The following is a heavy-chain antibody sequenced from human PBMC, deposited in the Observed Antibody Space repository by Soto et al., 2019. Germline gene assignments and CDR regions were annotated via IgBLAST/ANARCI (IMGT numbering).Heavy chain of an antibody. V-gene: IGHV5-51*01. CDR1: GYSFTSYW. CDR2: IYPGDSDT. D-gene: IGHD6-13*01. CDR3: ARLRIAAAGTGYYYYGMDV. Sequence: PGESLKISCQGSGYSFTSYWIGWVRQMPGKGLEWMGIIYPGDSDTRYSPSFQGQVTISADKSISTAYLQWSSLKASDTAMYYCARLRIAAAGTGYYYYGMDVWGQGTTVTVSS. J-gene: IGHJ6*02.